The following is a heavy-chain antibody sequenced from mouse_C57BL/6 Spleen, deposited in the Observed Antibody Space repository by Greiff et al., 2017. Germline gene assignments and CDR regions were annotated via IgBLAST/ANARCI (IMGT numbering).Heavy chain of an antibody. CDR1: GFSFNTYA. V-gene: IGHV10-1*01. CDR3: VRHRHYYGSSYWYFDV. J-gene: IGHJ1*03. D-gene: IGHD1-1*01. Sequence: EVQLVESGGGLVQPKGSLKLSCAASGFSFNTYAMNWVRQAPGKGLEWVARIRSKSNNYATYYADSVKDRFTISRDDSESMLYLQMNNLKTEDTAMYYCVRHRHYYGSSYWYFDVWGTGTTVTVSS. CDR2: IRSKSNNYAT.